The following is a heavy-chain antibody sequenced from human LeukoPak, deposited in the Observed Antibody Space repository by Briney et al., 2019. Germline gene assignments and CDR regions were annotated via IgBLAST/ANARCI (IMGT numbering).Heavy chain of an antibody. V-gene: IGHV1-46*01. CDR1: GYTFTSCL. CDR3: ARDLFSGWTWDS. CDR2: IHPGDGDR. Sequence: ASVKISCKTSGYTFTSCLIHWIRQAPGQGFEWVAKIHPGDGDRDYAQKFQGRVTMTSDSSTTTVYMELTGLTSEDTAVYYCARDLFSGWTWDSWGQGTLITVSS. J-gene: IGHJ4*02. D-gene: IGHD6-19*01.